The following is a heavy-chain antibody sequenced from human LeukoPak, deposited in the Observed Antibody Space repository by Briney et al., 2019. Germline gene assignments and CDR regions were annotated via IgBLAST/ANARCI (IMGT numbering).Heavy chain of an antibody. J-gene: IGHJ3*02. CDR2: IFYSESA. CDR1: GDSISSYY. Sequence: SETLSLTCTVSGDSISSYYWSWIRQPPGKGLECIGYIFYSESANYNPSLKSRVTISVDTSKNQFSLRLSSVTAADTALYYCARRGGSPLGAFDIWGQGRMVTVSS. CDR3: ARRGGSPLGAFDI. V-gene: IGHV4-59*01. D-gene: IGHD2-15*01.